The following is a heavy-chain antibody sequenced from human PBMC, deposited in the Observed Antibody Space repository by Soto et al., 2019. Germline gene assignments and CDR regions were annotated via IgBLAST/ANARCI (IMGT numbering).Heavy chain of an antibody. CDR2: ISANDVGT. D-gene: IGHD1-20*01. V-gene: IGHV3-23*01. Sequence: RQCKVTGRCMFIGSSRTCIRQATGKGLEWVSLISANDVGTYYAESVKTRFPISTDQSRNTVYLQMDSLRADDTAIYYCAKAKNDYNWDNRPPFDYWGQGTLVTVS. CDR1: RCMFIGSS. J-gene: IGHJ4*02. CDR3: AKAKNDYNWDNRPPFDY.